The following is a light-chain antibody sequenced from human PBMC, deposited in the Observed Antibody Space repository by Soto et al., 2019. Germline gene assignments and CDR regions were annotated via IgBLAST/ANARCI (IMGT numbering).Light chain of an antibody. V-gene: IGKV3-20*01. J-gene: IGKJ2*01. CDR1: HIVSSNH. Sequence: EIVLTQSPGSLSLSPRERATLSCSASHIVSSNHLAWYQQKPGQAPRLLIYGASRRAAGIPDRFSGSGSGTDFTLTISRLEPEDFAVYYCQQYGGSTYTFGQGTKVDIK. CDR2: GAS. CDR3: QQYGGSTYT.